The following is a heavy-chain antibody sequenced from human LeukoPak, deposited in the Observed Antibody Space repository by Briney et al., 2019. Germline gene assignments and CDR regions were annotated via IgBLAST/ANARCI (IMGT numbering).Heavy chain of an antibody. J-gene: IGHJ4*02. CDR2: ISSSNSTI. CDR1: GFTFSSYS. D-gene: IGHD6-13*01. Sequence: GGSLRLSCAASGFTFSSYSMNWVRQAPGKGLEWVSYISSSNSTIYYADSVKGRFTISRDNAKNSLYLQMNSLRAEDTAIYYCARGAMAAAGYWGQGTLVTVSP. V-gene: IGHV3-48*01. CDR3: ARGAMAAAGY.